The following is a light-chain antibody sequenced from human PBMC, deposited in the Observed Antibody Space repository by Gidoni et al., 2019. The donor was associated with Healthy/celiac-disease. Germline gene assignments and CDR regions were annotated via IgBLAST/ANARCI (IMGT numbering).Light chain of an antibody. V-gene: IGKV4-1*01. CDR1: QSVLYSSNNKNY. CDR3: QQYYSTPVT. Sequence: DIMMTKSPDSLAVSLGERATINCKSSQSVLYSSNNKNYLAWYQQKPGQPPKLLIYWASTRESGVPDRFSGSGSGTDFTLTISSLQAEDVAVYYCQQYYSTPVTFGGGTKVEIK. J-gene: IGKJ4*01. CDR2: WAS.